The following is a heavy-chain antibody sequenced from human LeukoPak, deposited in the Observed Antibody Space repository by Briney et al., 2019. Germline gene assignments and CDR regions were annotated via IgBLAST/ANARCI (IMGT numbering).Heavy chain of an antibody. CDR2: IKEDGSVK. CDR1: GFTFSSYW. Sequence: PGGSLRLSCAASGFTFSSYWMSWVRQAPGKGLEWVANIKEDGSVKYYVDSVKGRFTVSRDNAKNSHYLQMNSLRAEDTAVYYCARIGYSSSSFDYWGQGTLDTVSS. D-gene: IGHD6-6*01. V-gene: IGHV3-7*01. CDR3: ARIGYSSSSFDY. J-gene: IGHJ4*02.